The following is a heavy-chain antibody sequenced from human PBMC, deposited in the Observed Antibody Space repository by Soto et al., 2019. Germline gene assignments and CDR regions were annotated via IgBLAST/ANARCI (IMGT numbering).Heavy chain of an antibody. CDR3: ARVERGTATTVVDAFDI. CDR1: GGSVSSGSYY. Sequence: SETLSLTCAVYGGSVSSGSYYWSWIRQPPGKGPEWIAEISHSGRIHFNPSLKSRVTISVDTSKNQFSLKMSSVTAADTALYYCARVERGTATTVVDAFDIWGQGTMVTVS. D-gene: IGHD1-1*01. CDR2: ISHSGRI. J-gene: IGHJ3*02. V-gene: IGHV4-34*01.